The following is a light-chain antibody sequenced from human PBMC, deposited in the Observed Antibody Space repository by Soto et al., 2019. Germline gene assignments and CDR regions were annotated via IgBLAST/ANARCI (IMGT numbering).Light chain of an antibody. V-gene: IGKV3-20*01. CDR1: QNILRN. CDR3: QQYGSSRT. Sequence: IVMTQSPATLSVSPGETATLSCRAPQNILRNLAWYQHKPGQPPRLLIYGASSRATGIPDRFSGSGSGTDFTLTISRLEPEDFAVYYCQQYGSSRTFGQGTKVDI. J-gene: IGKJ1*01. CDR2: GAS.